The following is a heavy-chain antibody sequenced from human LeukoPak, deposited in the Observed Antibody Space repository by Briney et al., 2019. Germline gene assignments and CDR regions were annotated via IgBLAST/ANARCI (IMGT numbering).Heavy chain of an antibody. CDR1: GFIFSNNY. CDR2: IYRDGST. V-gene: IGHV3-53*01. J-gene: IGHJ3*02. Sequence: GGSLRLSCAASGFIFSNNYMNWVRQAPGKGLEWVSIIYRDGSTYYSDSAQGRFTVSRDNSQNTLYLQMHSLRTEDTAIYYCAKDVVGAEGSFEMWGQGTMVTVSS. CDR3: AKDVVGAEGSFEM. D-gene: IGHD1-26*01.